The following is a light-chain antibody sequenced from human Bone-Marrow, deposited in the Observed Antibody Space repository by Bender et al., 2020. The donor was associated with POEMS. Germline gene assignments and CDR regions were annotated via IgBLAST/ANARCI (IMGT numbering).Light chain of an antibody. CDR1: SSDVGVSSF. CDR2: EVI. Sequence: QSALTQPASVSGSPGQSITISCTGISSDVGVSSFVSWYQHHPGKAPKLVIYEVIKRPSGVSNRFSGSKSANTASRTISGLQAEDEADYYCCSYAGLSTYVFGSGTKVTVL. V-gene: IGLV2-23*02. CDR3: CSYAGLSTYV. J-gene: IGLJ1*01.